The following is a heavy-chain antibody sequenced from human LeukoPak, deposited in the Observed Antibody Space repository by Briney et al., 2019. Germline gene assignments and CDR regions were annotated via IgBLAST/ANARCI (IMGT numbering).Heavy chain of an antibody. CDR1: GYTFTSYG. Sequence: GASVKVSCKASGYTFTSYGISWVRQAPGQGLEWMGWISAYNGNTNYAQKLQGRVTMTTDTSTSTAYMELRSLRSDDTAVYYCARSIAARPVNWFDSWGQGTLVTVSS. CDR2: ISAYNGNT. D-gene: IGHD6-6*01. J-gene: IGHJ5*01. CDR3: ARSIAARPVNWFDS. V-gene: IGHV1-18*01.